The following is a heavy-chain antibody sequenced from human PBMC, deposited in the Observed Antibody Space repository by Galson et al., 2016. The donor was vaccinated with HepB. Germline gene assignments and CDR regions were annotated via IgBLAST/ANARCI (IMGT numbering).Heavy chain of an antibody. V-gene: IGHV4-4*01. CDR3: TRESGAFVPFGF. CDR1: SGYITNSNY. Sequence: ETLSLTCGVSSGYITNSNYWSWVRQPPGKGLEWIGEVSNKGRTNFNPSLASRLSMSFDMSTNEASLRLNFMTAEDTATYFCTRESGAFVPFGFWGQGAPVVVSS. J-gene: IGHJ4*02. D-gene: IGHD3-16*01. CDR2: VSNKGRT.